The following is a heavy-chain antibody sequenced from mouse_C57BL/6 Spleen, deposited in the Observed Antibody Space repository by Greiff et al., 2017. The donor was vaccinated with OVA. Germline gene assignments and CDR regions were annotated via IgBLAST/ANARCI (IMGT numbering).Heavy chain of an antibody. J-gene: IGHJ4*01. CDR2: INPNNGGT. D-gene: IGHD2-1*01. V-gene: IGHV1-26*01. CDR1: GYTFTDYY. Sequence: VQLQQSGPELVKPGASVKISCKASGYTFTDYYMNWVKQSHGKSLEWIGDINPNNGGTSYNQKFKGKATLTVDKSSSTAYMELRSLTSEDSAVYYCARSGNYHAMDYWGQGTSVTVSS. CDR3: ARSGNYHAMDY.